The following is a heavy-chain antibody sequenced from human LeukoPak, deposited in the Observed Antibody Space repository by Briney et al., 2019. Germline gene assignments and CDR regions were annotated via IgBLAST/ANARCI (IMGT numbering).Heavy chain of an antibody. CDR2: ISSTSSDS. D-gene: IGHD2-15*01. V-gene: IGHV3-21*01. J-gene: IGHJ4*02. Sequence: GRSMRLSSEAYGFTLSGYSMTWVRQAPGKGLEWVSFISSTSSDSYYADSVKGRLTITRDNTKNSLFLQMSGLRAEDTAVFYCARVGCSGGSCFDYWGQGTLVTVSS. CDR3: ARVGCSGGSCFDY. CDR1: GFTLSGYS.